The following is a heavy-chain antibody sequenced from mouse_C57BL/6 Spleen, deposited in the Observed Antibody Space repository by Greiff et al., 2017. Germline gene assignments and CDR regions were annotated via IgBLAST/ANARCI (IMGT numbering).Heavy chain of an antibody. J-gene: IGHJ3*01. D-gene: IGHD2-4*01. CDR1: GFNIKDYY. CDR3: AGGDYAGFAY. Sequence: EVQLQQSGAELVKPGASVKLSCTASGFNIKDYYMHWVKQRTEQGLEWIGRIDPEDGETKSAPQFQGKATITAGTSSNTAYLQLSSLTSEDTAVYYCAGGDYAGFAYWGQGTLVTVSA. CDR2: IDPEDGET. V-gene: IGHV14-2*01.